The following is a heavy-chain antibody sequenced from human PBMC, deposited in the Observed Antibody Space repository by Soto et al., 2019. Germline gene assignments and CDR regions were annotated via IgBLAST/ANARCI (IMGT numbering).Heavy chain of an antibody. D-gene: IGHD3-16*02. V-gene: IGHV4-4*02. CDR1: GGSISSSNW. CDR3: ARDPRIMITFGGVIAPGAFDI. J-gene: IGHJ3*02. CDR2: IYHSGST. Sequence: QVQLQESGPGLVKPSGTLSLTCAVSGGSISSSNWWSWVRQPPGKGLEWIGEIYHSGSTNYNPSPTSPDTISVDNSKNQFALKLSSVTAADTAVYYCARDPRIMITFGGVIAPGAFDIWGQGTMVTVSS.